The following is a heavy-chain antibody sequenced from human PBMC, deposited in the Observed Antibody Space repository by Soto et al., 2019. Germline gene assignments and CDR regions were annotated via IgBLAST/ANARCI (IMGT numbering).Heavy chain of an antibody. D-gene: IGHD1-7*01. Sequence: SETLSLTCAVYGGSFSGYYWSWIRQPPGKGLEWIGEINHSGSTNYNPSLKSRVTISVDTSKNQFSLKLSSVTAADTAVYYCARGRGTPLIYGMDVWGQGTTVTVSS. V-gene: IGHV4-34*01. CDR2: INHSGST. CDR3: ARGRGTPLIYGMDV. CDR1: GGSFSGYY. J-gene: IGHJ6*02.